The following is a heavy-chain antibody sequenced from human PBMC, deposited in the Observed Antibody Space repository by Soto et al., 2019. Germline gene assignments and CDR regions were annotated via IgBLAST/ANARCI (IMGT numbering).Heavy chain of an antibody. CDR2: IYTAGGT. D-gene: IGHD2-2*01. V-gene: IGHV3-53*01. CDR3: ARALPVAKGGFDP. J-gene: IGHJ5*02. Sequence: EVQLXXXGXGLIXPGXXXXLSCAAXXXXXXXTYMTWVXQXPGKXLECVSVIYTAGGTNYADSVKXRXXXSXDNSMNTLYLQINSRTAXXTAVDYRARALPVAKGGFDPWGQGTLVTVSS. CDR1: XXXXXXTY.